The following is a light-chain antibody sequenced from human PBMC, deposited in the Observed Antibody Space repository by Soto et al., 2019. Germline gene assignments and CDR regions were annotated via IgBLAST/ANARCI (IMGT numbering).Light chain of an antibody. CDR2: GNS. CDR1: SSNIGAGYD. V-gene: IGLV1-40*01. J-gene: IGLJ2*01. Sequence: QSVLTQPPSVSGAPGQRVTISCTGSSSNIGAGYDVHWYQQLPGTAPKLLIYGNSNRPSGVPDRFSGSKSGTSASLAIAGLEAEDDDDYYCHSYGSSLVVFGGGTKLTVL. CDR3: HSYGSSLVV.